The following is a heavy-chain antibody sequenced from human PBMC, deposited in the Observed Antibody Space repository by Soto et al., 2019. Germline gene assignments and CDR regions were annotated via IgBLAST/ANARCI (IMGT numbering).Heavy chain of an antibody. CDR2: INHSGST. CDR1: GGSFSGYY. CDR3: ARVSRDIVVVPAAIEYYYGMDV. D-gene: IGHD2-2*02. Sequence: ETLSLTCAVYGGSFSGYYWSWIRQPPGKGLEWIGEINHSGSTNYNPSLKSRVTISVDTSKNQFSLKLSSVTAADTAVYYCARVSRDIVVVPAAIEYYYGMDVWGQGTTVTVSS. V-gene: IGHV4-34*01. J-gene: IGHJ6*02.